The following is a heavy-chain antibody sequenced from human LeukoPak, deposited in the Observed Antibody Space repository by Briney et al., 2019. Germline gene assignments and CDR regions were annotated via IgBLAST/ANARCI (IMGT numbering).Heavy chain of an antibody. CDR2: IYYSGST. D-gene: IGHD3-10*01. Sequence: PSETLSLTCTVSGGSISSYYWSWIQQPPGKGLEWIGYIYYSGSTYYNPSLKSRVTISVDTSKNQFSLKLSSVTAADTAVYYCARAGGAYYYGSGSRGNWFDPWGQGTLVTVSS. J-gene: IGHJ5*02. V-gene: IGHV4-59*12. CDR3: ARAGGAYYYGSGSRGNWFDP. CDR1: GGSISSYY.